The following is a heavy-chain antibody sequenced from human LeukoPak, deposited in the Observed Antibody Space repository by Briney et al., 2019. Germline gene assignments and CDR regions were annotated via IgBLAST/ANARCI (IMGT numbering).Heavy chain of an antibody. D-gene: IGHD5-18*01. Sequence: GGSLRLSCAASGFTFSSAGMHWVRQAPGKGLEWVALIRYDESNKYYADSVKDRYTVSGDNPKHTVYLQMNILIAEDTAVYYCAKRDTATGGSYYFDYWGQGTLVTVSS. CDR3: AKRDTATGGSYYFDY. CDR2: IRYDESNK. CDR1: GFTFSSAG. V-gene: IGHV3-30*02. J-gene: IGHJ4*02.